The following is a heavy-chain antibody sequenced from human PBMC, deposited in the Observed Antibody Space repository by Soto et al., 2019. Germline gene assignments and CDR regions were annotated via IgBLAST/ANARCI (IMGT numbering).Heavy chain of an antibody. V-gene: IGHV4-34*01. CDR1: GGSFSGYY. CDR2: INHSGST. J-gene: IGHJ6*03. D-gene: IGHD3-3*01. CDR3: ARGITIFGVVTNYYYYMDV. Sequence: PSETLSLTCAVYGGSFSGYYWSWIRQPPGKGLEWIGEINHSGSTNYNPSLKSRVTVSVDTSKNQFSLKLSSVTAADTAVYYCARGITIFGVVTNYYYYMDVWGKGTTVTVSS.